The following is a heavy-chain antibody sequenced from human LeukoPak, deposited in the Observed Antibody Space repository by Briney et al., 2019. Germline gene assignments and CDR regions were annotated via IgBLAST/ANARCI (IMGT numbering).Heavy chain of an antibody. CDR2: ISGSGGST. V-gene: IGHV3-23*01. D-gene: IGHD3-22*01. CDR1: GFTFSSYA. J-gene: IGHJ3*02. CDR3: AKDYYEEGAFDI. Sequence: AGSLRLSCAASGFTFSSYAMSWVRQAPGKGLEWVSAISGSGGSTYYADSVKGRFTISRDNSKNTLYLQMNSLRAEDTAVYYCAKDYYEEGAFDIWGQGTMVTVSS.